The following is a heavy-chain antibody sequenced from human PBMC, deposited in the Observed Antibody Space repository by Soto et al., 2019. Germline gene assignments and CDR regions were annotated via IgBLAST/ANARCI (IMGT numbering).Heavy chain of an antibody. CDR3: ARASGDYYYGMDV. CDR2: TYYRSKWYN. J-gene: IGHJ6*02. V-gene: IGHV6-1*01. Sequence: PXQALSLTFAISGDSFSSNIAAWNWIRQSPSRGLEWLGRTYYRSKWYNDYAVSVKSRITINPDTSKNQFSLQLNSVTPEDTAVYYCARASGDYYYGMDVWGQGTTVTVSS. D-gene: IGHD3-3*01. CDR1: GDSFSSNIAA.